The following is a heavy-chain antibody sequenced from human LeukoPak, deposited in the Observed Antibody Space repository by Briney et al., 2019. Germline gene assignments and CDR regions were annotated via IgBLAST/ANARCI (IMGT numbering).Heavy chain of an antibody. CDR1: GFSFSSYW. Sequence: PAGSLRLSCAASGFSFSSYWRYWVRQAPEKGLVWIATINSDGSHRNYADSVKGRFTLSRGNGKSSLCLQMLSLRGAHPAVYFCACLTRRDAFDIWGQGTMVTVSS. CDR3: ACLTRRDAFDI. CDR2: INSDGSHR. D-gene: IGHD3-16*01. J-gene: IGHJ3*02. V-gene: IGHV3-74*01.